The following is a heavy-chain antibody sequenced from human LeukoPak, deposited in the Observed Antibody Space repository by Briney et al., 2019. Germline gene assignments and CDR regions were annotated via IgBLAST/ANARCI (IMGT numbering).Heavy chain of an antibody. Sequence: PGGSLRLSCAASGFTFSSYAMSWVRQAPGKGLEWVSAISGSGGSTYYADSVKGRFTISRDNSKNSLYLQMDSLRTEDTALYYCAKVDGYNFYYFDYWGQGTLVTVSS. D-gene: IGHD5-24*01. V-gene: IGHV3-23*01. CDR1: GFTFSSYA. CDR3: AKVDGYNFYYFDY. J-gene: IGHJ4*02. CDR2: ISGSGGST.